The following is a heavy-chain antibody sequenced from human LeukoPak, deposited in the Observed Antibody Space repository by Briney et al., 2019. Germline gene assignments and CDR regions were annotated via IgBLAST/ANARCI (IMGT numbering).Heavy chain of an antibody. D-gene: IGHD2-2*01. CDR1: GLTFSGSA. Sequence: PGGSLRLSCAASGLTFSGSAMHWVRQASGKGLEWVGRIRSKANNYVTTYGASVRGRFTISRDDSKNMAYLQMNSLETEDTAVYYCAKSPSVVVPAAKGEFDYWGQGTLVTVSS. J-gene: IGHJ4*02. CDR2: IRSKANNYVT. V-gene: IGHV3-73*01. CDR3: AKSPSVVVPAAKGEFDY.